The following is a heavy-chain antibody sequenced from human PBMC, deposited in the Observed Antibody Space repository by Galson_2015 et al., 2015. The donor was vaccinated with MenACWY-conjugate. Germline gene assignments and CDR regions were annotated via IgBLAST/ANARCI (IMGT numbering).Heavy chain of an antibody. J-gene: IGHJ4*02. V-gene: IGHV3-33*01. CDR3: ARDYCSSTRCYFDY. Sequence: SLRLSCAASGFTFSSYGMHWVLQAPGKGLEWVAVIWSDGSNKYSADSVKGRFTISRDNSKNTLYLQMNSLRAEDTSVYYCARDYCSSTRCYFDYWGQGTLVTVSS. CDR1: GFTFSSYG. CDR2: IWSDGSNK. D-gene: IGHD2-2*01.